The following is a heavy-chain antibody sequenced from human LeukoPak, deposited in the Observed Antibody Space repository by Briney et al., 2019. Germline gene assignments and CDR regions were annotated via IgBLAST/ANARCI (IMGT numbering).Heavy chain of an antibody. CDR2: IYYSGST. D-gene: IGHD1-26*01. Sequence: SETLSLTCTVSGGSISDYSWSWIRQPPGKGLEWIGYIYYSGSTNYNPSLKSRVTISVDTSKNQFSLKLSSVTAADTAVYYCARDLSYSGSYHQAFDPWGQGTLVTVSS. J-gene: IGHJ5*02. CDR1: GGSISDYS. CDR3: ARDLSYSGSYHQAFDP. V-gene: IGHV4-59*01.